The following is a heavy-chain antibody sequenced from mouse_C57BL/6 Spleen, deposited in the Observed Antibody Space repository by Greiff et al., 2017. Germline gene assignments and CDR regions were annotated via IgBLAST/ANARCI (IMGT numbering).Heavy chain of an antibody. J-gene: IGHJ2*02. V-gene: IGHV1-53*01. Sequence: QVLLLQPGTELVQPGASVKLSCTASGFTFTSYCMHWVKQRPGQGLEWIGNINPSNGGTNYNEKFKSKATLTVDKSSSTAYMQHSSLTSEDSAVYYCARSYYYGSSYFDYWGQGTSLTVSS. CDR3: ARSYYYGSSYFDY. D-gene: IGHD1-1*01. CDR2: INPSNGGT. CDR1: GFTFTSYC.